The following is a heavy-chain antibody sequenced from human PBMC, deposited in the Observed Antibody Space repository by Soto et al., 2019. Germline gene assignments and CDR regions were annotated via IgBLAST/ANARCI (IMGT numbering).Heavy chain of an antibody. V-gene: IGHV1-69*05. CDR3: ARDRYERITIFGVVTGNYGMDV. CDR1: GGTFSSYS. Sequence: SVKVSCKASGGTFSSYSISWVRQAPGQRHERKGGFFLFFGTANYAQKFQGRVTITRDTSASTAYLELSSLRSEDTAVYYCARDRYERITIFGVVTGNYGMDVWGQGTTVTVS. J-gene: IGHJ6*02. D-gene: IGHD3-3*01. CDR2: FFLFFGTA.